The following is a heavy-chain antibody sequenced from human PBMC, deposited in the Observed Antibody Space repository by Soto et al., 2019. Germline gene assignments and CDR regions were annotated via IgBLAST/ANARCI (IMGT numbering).Heavy chain of an antibody. J-gene: IGHJ5*01. V-gene: IGHV3-23*01. CDR1: GFIFSTTG. Sequence: GGSLILCCESSGFIFSTTGMSWVRQAPGKGLEWVSTIYGDGRTTYYADSVRGRFSISRDNSKNMVYLQMDSLRVDDTAIYYCVKNSGWFNSWGQGSLVTVSS. CDR3: VKNSGWFNS. CDR2: IYGDGRTT. D-gene: IGHD3-10*01.